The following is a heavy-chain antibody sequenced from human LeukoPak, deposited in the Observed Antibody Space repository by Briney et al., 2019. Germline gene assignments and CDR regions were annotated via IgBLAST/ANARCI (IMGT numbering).Heavy chain of an antibody. V-gene: IGHV1-8*03. Sequence: ASVKVSCKASGYTFTSYDINWVRQATGQGLEWMGWMNPNSGNTSYAQKFQGRVTITRNTSISTAYMELSSLRSEDAAVYYCATSKQPRNWFDPWGQGTLVTVSS. D-gene: IGHD6-13*01. CDR2: MNPNSGNT. CDR1: GYTFTSYD. CDR3: ATSKQPRNWFDP. J-gene: IGHJ5*02.